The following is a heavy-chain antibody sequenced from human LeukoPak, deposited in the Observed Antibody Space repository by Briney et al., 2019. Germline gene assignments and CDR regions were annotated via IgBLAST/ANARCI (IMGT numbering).Heavy chain of an antibody. J-gene: IGHJ5*02. V-gene: IGHV1-2*02. D-gene: IGHD6-19*01. CDR3: ARPGAGSGWLQNWFDP. CDR2: ITPNSDDT. Sequence: ASVKVSCKASGYTVTGYYIHWVRQAPGQGLEWMGWITPNSDDTDYAQKFQGRVSMTRDTSISTAYMELSSLRSDDTAVYYCARPGAGSGWLQNWFDPWGQGTLVTVSS. CDR1: GYTVTGYY.